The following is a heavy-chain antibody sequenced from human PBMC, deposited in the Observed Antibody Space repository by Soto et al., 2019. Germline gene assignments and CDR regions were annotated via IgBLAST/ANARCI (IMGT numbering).Heavy chain of an antibody. J-gene: IGHJ4*01. Sequence: QVQLVESGGGVVQPGRSLRLSCAASGFTFSSYAMHWVRQAPGKGLEWVAVISYDGSNKYYADSVKGRFTISRDNSKNTRYLQINSRKAEDTAVYYCARRSDYYDCSGYYSHHPLDYWCQGTRVTDYS. V-gene: IGHV3-30-3*01. CDR1: GFTFSSYA. CDR3: ARRSDYYDCSGYYSHHPLDY. D-gene: IGHD3-22*01. CDR2: ISYDGSNK.